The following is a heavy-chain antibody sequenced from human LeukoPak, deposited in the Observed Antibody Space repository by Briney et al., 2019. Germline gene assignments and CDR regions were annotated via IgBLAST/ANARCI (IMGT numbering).Heavy chain of an antibody. J-gene: IGHJ4*02. D-gene: IGHD3-22*01. CDR3: AKGGSGGITMIVVVITYFDY. CDR1: GFSFSSHW. CDR2: ISGSGGST. V-gene: IGHV3-23*01. Sequence: GGSLRLSCAASGFSFSSHWVHWVRQAPGKGLVWVSRISGSGGSTYYADSVKGRFTISRDNSKNTLYLQMNSLRAEDTAVYYCAKGGSGGITMIVVVITYFDYWGQGTLVTVSS.